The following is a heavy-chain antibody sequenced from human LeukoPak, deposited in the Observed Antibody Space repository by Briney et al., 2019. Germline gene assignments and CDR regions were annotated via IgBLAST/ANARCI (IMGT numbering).Heavy chain of an antibody. CDR1: GYTFTGYY. J-gene: IGHJ4*02. CDR2: INPNSGGT. CDR3: ARGITISSRGTGY. V-gene: IGHV1-2*02. D-gene: IGHD3-9*01. Sequence: ASVKVSCKASGYTFTGYYMHWVRQAPGQGLEWMGWINPNSGGTNYAQKFQGRVTMTRDTSISTAYMELSRLRSDDTAVYYCARGITISSRGTGYWGQGTLVTVSS.